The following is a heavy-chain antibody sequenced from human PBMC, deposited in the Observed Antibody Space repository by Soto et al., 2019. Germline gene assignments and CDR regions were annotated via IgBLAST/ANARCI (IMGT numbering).Heavy chain of an antibody. CDR1: GYTFTGYY. J-gene: IGHJ4*02. D-gene: IGHD6-13*01. CDR2: INPNSGGT. CDR3: ARARTSIAAAGTSYFDY. V-gene: IGHV1-2*02. Sequence: ASVKVSCKASGYTFTGYYMHWVRQAPGQGLEWMGWINPNSGGTNYAQKFQGRVTMTRDTSISTAYMELSRLRSDDTAVYYCARARTSIAAAGTSYFDYWGQGTLVIVSS.